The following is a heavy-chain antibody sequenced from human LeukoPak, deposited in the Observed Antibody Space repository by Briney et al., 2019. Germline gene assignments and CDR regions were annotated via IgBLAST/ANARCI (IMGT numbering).Heavy chain of an antibody. V-gene: IGHV3-64*01. J-gene: IGHJ4*02. Sequence: GGSLRLSCAASGFTFSSYAMHWARQAPGKGLEYVSAISSNGGSTYYANSVKGRFTISRDNSKNTLYLQMGSLRAEDMAVYYCARGGPYGDYVPDFADYWGQGTLVTVSS. D-gene: IGHD4-17*01. CDR2: ISSNGGST. CDR1: GFTFSSYA. CDR3: ARGGPYGDYVPDFADY.